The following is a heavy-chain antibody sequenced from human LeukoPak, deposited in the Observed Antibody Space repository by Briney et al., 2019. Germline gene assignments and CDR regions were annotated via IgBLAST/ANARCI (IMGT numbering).Heavy chain of an antibody. D-gene: IGHD1-26*01. J-gene: IGHJ4*02. CDR3: ARLVRATDYFDY. V-gene: IGHV4-39*01. Sequence: SETLSLTCTVSGGSISSGSYYWGWIRQPPGKGLEWIGSFYYTGSTYYNPSLESRVTISVDTSKNQFSLKVNSVTAADTAVFYCARLVRATDYFDYWGQGTLVTVSS. CDR2: FYYTGST. CDR1: GGSISSGSYY.